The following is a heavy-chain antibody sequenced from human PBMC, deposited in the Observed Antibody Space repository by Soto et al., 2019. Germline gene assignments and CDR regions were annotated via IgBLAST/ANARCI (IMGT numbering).Heavy chain of an antibody. D-gene: IGHD6-13*01. Sequence: QVQLQESGPGLVKPSGTLSLTCAVSGGSIRRSDWWSWVRQPPGKGLEWIGGIYPTGTTNYNPSLKSRVTITLDKSKNEFSVRLTSVTAADTAVYYCARGGGVGSTWYEGGFDSWGQGSLVTVSS. CDR1: GGSIRRSDW. CDR2: IYPTGTT. V-gene: IGHV4-4*02. CDR3: ARGGGVGSTWYEGGFDS. J-gene: IGHJ4*02.